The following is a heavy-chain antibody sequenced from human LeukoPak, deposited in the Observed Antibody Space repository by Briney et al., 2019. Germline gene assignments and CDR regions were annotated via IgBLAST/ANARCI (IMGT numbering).Heavy chain of an antibody. CDR1: GFTFSSYA. J-gene: IGHJ4*02. CDR3: ARTYCSGASCYHFDS. V-gene: IGHV3-21*01. Sequence: PGGSLRLSCAASGFTFSSYAMSWVRQAPGKGLEWVSYISGSSDYIYYADSLKGRFTISRDNAKNSLFLQMHSLRAEDTAVYYCARTYCSGASCYHFDSWGQGTLVTVSS. CDR2: ISGSSDYI. D-gene: IGHD2-15*01.